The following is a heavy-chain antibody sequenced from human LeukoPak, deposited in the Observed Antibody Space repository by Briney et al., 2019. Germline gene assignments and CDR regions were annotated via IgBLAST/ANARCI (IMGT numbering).Heavy chain of an antibody. CDR2: ISWNSGSI. D-gene: IGHD1-1*01. CDR3: ARDERGNWNDTPRY. V-gene: IGHV3-9*01. Sequence: GGSLRLSCAASGFTFDDYAMHWVRQAPGKGLEWVSGISWNSGSIGYADSVKGRFTISRDNAKNTLYLQMNSLRAEDTAMYYCARDERGNWNDTPRYWGQGTLVTVSS. J-gene: IGHJ4*02. CDR1: GFTFDDYA.